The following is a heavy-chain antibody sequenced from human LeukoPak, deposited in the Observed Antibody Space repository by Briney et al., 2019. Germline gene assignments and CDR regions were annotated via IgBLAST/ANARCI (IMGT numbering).Heavy chain of an antibody. V-gene: IGHV1-2*02. CDR3: ARATIADGSTYYIDY. D-gene: IGHD2-15*01. J-gene: IGHJ4*02. CDR1: GYTFSDYY. Sequence: ASVKVSCKASGYTFSDYYMHWVRQAPGQGLEWMGWINPNSGGTNCAQKFQGRVTMTRDMSISTAYMEVSRLTSDDTAVYYCARATIADGSTYYIDYWGLGTLVTVSS. CDR2: INPNSGGT.